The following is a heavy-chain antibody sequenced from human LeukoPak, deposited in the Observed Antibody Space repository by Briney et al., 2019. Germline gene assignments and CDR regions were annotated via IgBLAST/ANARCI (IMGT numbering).Heavy chain of an antibody. J-gene: IGHJ3*02. CDR3: AKEQWLVRAFDI. D-gene: IGHD6-19*01. CDR2: ISSSGSTI. Sequence: VGSLRPCCAAAGFTFSDDYRSWIRQAPGKGLEWVSYISSSGSTIYYADSVKGRFTISRDNAKNTLYLQMNSLRAEDTAVYYCAKEQWLVRAFDIWGQGTMVTVSS. V-gene: IGHV3-11*01. CDR1: GFTFSDDY.